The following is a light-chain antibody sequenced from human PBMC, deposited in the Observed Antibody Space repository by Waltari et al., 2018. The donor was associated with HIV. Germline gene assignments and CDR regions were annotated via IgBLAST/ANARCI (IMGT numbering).Light chain of an antibody. V-gene: IGLV1-51*01. Sequence: QSVLTQPPSVSAAPGQKVTISCSGSTSNIGNKYVSWYRQLPGTAPKLLIYDNNKRPSGIPDRFSGSKSGTSATLDIQSGDEANYYCETWDSSLSAVLFGGGTKVTVL. CDR3: ETWDSSLSAVL. CDR1: TSNIGNKY. CDR2: DNN. J-gene: IGLJ2*01.